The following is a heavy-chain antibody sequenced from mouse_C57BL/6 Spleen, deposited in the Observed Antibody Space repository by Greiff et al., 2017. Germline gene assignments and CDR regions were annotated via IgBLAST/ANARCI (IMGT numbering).Heavy chain of an antibody. CDR2: ISSGSSTI. V-gene: IGHV5-17*01. Sequence: EVNVVESGEGLVKPGGSLKLSCAASGFTFSDYGMHWVRQAPEKGLEWVAYISSGSSTIYYADTVKGRFTISRDNAKNTLFLQMTSLRSEDTAMYYCARGTYYSNYYAMDYWGQGTSVTVSS. CDR1: GFTFSDYG. D-gene: IGHD2-5*01. J-gene: IGHJ4*01. CDR3: ARGTYYSNYYAMDY.